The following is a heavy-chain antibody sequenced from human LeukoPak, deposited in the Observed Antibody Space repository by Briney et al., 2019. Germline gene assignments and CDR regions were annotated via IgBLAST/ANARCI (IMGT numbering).Heavy chain of an antibody. D-gene: IGHD3-9*01. CDR3: ARGGLRYFDWLFVNWFDP. V-gene: IGHV4-30-4*01. CDR2: IYYSGST. J-gene: IGHJ5*02. CDR1: GGSISSGDYY. Sequence: SETLSLTCTVSGGSISSGDYYWSWIRQPPGKGLEWIGYIYYSGSTYYNPSLKSRVTISVDTSKNQFSLKLSSVTAADTAVYYCARGGLRYFDWLFVNWFDPWGQGTLVTVSS.